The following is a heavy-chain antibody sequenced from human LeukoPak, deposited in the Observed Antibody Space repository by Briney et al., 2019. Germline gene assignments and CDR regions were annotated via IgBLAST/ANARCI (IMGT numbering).Heavy chain of an antibody. D-gene: IGHD2-15*01. Sequence: PGGSLRLSCAASGFTFSSYAMSWVRQAPGKGLEWVSAISGSGGSTYYADSVKGRFTISRDNSKNTLYLQMNSLRAEDTAVYYCASSPQRMDAFDIWGQGTMVTVSS. CDR3: ASSPQRMDAFDI. J-gene: IGHJ3*02. V-gene: IGHV3-23*01. CDR2: ISGSGGST. CDR1: GFTFSSYA.